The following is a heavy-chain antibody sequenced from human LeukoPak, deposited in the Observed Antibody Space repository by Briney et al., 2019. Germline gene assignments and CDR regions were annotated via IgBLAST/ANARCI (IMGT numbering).Heavy chain of an antibody. CDR1: GLSVSINY. J-gene: IGHJ6*03. V-gene: IGHV3-53*01. CDR3: ARISMISNYYYYYMDV. D-gene: IGHD3/OR15-3a*01. Sequence: GGSLRLSCAASGLSVSINYMSWVRQAPGKGLEWVSVIYSGGSTYYADSVKGRFTISRDNSKNTLYLQMNSLRAEDTAVYYCARISMISNYYYYYMDVWGKGTTVTVSS. CDR2: IYSGGST.